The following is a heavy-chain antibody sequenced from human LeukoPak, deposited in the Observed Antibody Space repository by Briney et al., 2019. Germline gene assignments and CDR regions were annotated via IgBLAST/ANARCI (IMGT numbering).Heavy chain of an antibody. Sequence: PGGSLRLSCAASGFTFSSYAMGWVRQAPGKGLEWVSGISGSGGSTYYADSVKGRFTISRDNSKNTLYLQMNSLRAEDTAVYYCAKDLPGGSWLLSGRPYFDYWGQGTLVTVSS. CDR1: GFTFSSYA. J-gene: IGHJ4*02. CDR3: AKDLPGGSWLLSGRPYFDY. CDR2: ISGSGGST. D-gene: IGHD3-9*01. V-gene: IGHV3-23*01.